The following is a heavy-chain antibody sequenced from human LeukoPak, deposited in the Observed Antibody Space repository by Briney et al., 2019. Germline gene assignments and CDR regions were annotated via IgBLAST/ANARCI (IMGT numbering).Heavy chain of an antibody. CDR1: GFSLSSYW. J-gene: IGHJ4*02. D-gene: IGHD2-15*01. CDR2: INNDGINT. Sequence: GGSLRLSCAASGFSLSSYWMHWVRQAPGKGLVWVSRINNDGINTNYADSVKGRFTISKDNAKNTLYLQMNSLRAEDTAVYYCARDKGYSSDYWGQGTLVTVSS. V-gene: IGHV3-74*01. CDR3: ARDKGYSSDY.